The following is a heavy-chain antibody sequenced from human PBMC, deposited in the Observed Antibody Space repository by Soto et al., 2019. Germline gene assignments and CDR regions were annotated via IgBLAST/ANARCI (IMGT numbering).Heavy chain of an antibody. CDR1: GYTFTSYG. D-gene: IGHD3-22*01. V-gene: IGHV1-18*01. CDR3: ARYQPQYYYDSSGYFAY. Sequence: QVQLVQSGAEVKKPGASVKVSCKASGYTFTSYGISWVRQAPGQGLEWMGWISAYKGNTNYAQKLQGRVTMTTDTSTSTAYMELRSLRSDDTDVYSCARYQPQYYYDSSGYFAYWGQGTLVTVSS. J-gene: IGHJ4*02. CDR2: ISAYKGNT.